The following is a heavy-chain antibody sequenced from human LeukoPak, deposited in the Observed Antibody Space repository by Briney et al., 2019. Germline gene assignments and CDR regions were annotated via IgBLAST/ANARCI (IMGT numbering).Heavy chain of an antibody. J-gene: IGHJ4*02. CDR1: GGSFSGYY. CDR3: ARGILVTVYAAFDW. CDR2: IIHSGST. Sequence: SETLSLTCGVYGGSFSGYYWTWIRQSPGMGLEWIGEIIHSGSTNYNPSLTSRVTISVDTSKKRFSLELSSVTAADTAVYHCARGILVTVYAAFDWWGQGTLVTVSS. V-gene: IGHV4-34*01. D-gene: IGHD2-8*01.